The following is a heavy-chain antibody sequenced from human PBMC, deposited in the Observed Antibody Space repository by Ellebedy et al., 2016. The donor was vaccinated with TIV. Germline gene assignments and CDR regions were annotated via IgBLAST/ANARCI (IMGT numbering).Heavy chain of an antibody. CDR1: GFTFSSYA. V-gene: IGHV3-23*01. D-gene: IGHD3-22*01. Sequence: GESLKISCAASGFTFSSYAMNWVRQAPGKGLEWVSAISGSGGSTYYADSVKGRFTISRDNSKNTLYLQMNSLRAEDTAVYYCAKVGDYYDSSGYGDTFDYWGQGTLVTVSS. CDR2: ISGSGGST. CDR3: AKVGDYYDSSGYGDTFDY. J-gene: IGHJ4*02.